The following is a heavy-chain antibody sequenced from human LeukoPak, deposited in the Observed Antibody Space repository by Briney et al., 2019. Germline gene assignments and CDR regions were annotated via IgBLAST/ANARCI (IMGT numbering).Heavy chain of an antibody. Sequence: PGGSLRLSCAASGFTFSSYAMSWVRQAPGKGLEWVSTVSDSGGNTCYADSVKGRFTISRDNSKNTLYLQMNSLRTEDTAVYYCARIHSGYDPPYSYYGMDVWGRGTRVTVSS. V-gene: IGHV3-23*01. D-gene: IGHD5-12*01. CDR2: VSDSGGNT. J-gene: IGHJ6*04. CDR1: GFTFSSYA. CDR3: ARIHSGYDPPYSYYGMDV.